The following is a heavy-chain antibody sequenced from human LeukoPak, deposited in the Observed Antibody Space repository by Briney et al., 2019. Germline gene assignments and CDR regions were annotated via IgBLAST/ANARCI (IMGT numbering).Heavy chain of an antibody. CDR3: AIETNRGADDYYYYYGMDV. CDR1: GGPFSGYY. Sequence: PSETLSLTCAVYGGPFSGYYWSWIRQPPGKGLEWIGEINHSGSTNYNPSLKSRVTISVDTSKNQFSLKLSSVTAADTAVYYCAIETNRGADDYYYYYGMDVWGQGTTVTVSS. J-gene: IGHJ6*02. CDR2: INHSGST. D-gene: IGHD1-14*01. V-gene: IGHV4-34*01.